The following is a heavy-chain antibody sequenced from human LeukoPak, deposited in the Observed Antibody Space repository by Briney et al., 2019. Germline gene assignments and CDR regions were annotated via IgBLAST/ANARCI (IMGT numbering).Heavy chain of an antibody. Sequence: GGSLRLSCAASGFTFSSYAMHWVRQAPGKGLEWVAVISYDGSNKYYADSVKGRFTISRDNSKNTLYLQMNSLRAEDTAVYYCAKDFGRSGSYYTPTYYFDYWGQGTLVTVSS. V-gene: IGHV3-30*04. CDR3: AKDFGRSGSYYTPTYYFDY. D-gene: IGHD1-26*01. J-gene: IGHJ4*02. CDR2: ISYDGSNK. CDR1: GFTFSSYA.